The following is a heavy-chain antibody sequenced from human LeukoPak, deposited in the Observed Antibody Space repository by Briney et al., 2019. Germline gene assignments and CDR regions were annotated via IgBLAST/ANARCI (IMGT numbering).Heavy chain of an antibody. V-gene: IGHV3-74*01. Sequence: PGGTLRLSCAASGFTFSDYWMHWVRQAPGKGLVGVSRINSDGRITNYADSVKGRFTISRDNSKNTLYLQMNSLKTEDTAVYYCTRRGQTAMVGYFQHWGQGTLVTVSS. J-gene: IGHJ1*01. CDR2: INSDGRIT. CDR1: GFTFSDYW. CDR3: TRRGQTAMVGYFQH. D-gene: IGHD5-18*01.